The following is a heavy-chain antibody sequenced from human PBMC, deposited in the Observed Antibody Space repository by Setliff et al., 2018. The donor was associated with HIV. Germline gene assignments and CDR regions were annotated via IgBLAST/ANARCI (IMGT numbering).Heavy chain of an antibody. CDR2: IYSSGST. V-gene: IGHV4-59*08. Sequence: LSLTCTVSGDSISGFYWSWIRQPPGKGLECIGYIYSSGSTNYNPSLKSRVTMSVDTSKNQFTLELRSVTAADTAVYYCARRAVLAAAFDYWGQGALVTVFS. CDR3: ARRAVLAAAFDY. J-gene: IGHJ4*02. D-gene: IGHD6-13*01. CDR1: GDSISGFY.